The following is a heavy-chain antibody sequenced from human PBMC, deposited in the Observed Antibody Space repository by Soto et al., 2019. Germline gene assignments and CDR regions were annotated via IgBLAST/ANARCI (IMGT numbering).Heavy chain of an antibody. D-gene: IGHD5-12*01. CDR2: IYYSGST. Sequence: LSLTCTVSGGSISSGDYYWSWIRQPPGKGLEWIGYIYYSGSTYYNPSLKSRVTISVDTSKNQFSLKLSSVTAADTAVYYCARGSGYDYRLDYWGQGTLVTVSS. V-gene: IGHV4-30-4*01. CDR1: GGSISSGDYY. J-gene: IGHJ4*02. CDR3: ARGSGYDYRLDY.